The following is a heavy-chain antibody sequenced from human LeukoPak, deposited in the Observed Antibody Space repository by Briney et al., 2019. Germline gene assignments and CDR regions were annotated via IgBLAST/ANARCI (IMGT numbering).Heavy chain of an antibody. CDR2: INHSGST. Sequence: ETLSLTCAVYGGSFSGYYWSWIRQPPGKGLEWIGEINHSGSTNYNPSLKSRVTISVDTSKNQFSLKLSSVTAADTAVYYCARAGYCSSTSCGWFDPWGQGTLVTVYS. J-gene: IGHJ5*02. CDR1: GGSFSGYY. V-gene: IGHV4-34*01. D-gene: IGHD2-2*01. CDR3: ARAGYCSSTSCGWFDP.